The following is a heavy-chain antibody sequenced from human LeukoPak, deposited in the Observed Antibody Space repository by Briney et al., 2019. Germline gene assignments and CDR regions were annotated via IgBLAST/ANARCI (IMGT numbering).Heavy chain of an antibody. CDR3: ARVYKWLVLTFYYYYMDV. J-gene: IGHJ6*03. Sequence: GGFLRLSSAASGFTVSSNYMSWVRQPPGKRLEWVSVIYSSGSTYYADSVKGRFTISRDNSKNTLYLQMNSLRAEDTAVYYCARVYKWLVLTFYYYYMDVWGKGTTVTVSS. CDR1: GFTVSSNY. D-gene: IGHD6-19*01. V-gene: IGHV3-53*01. CDR2: IYSSGST.